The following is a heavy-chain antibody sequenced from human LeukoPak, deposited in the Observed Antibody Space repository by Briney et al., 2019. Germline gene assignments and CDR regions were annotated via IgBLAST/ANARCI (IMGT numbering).Heavy chain of an antibody. Sequence: ASVKVSCKASGYTLTDYYMHWVRQAPGHGLEWVAWINPSSGATTYAQKFQGRVTLTKDTSINTAYMELSRLTSDDTAMYYCAREANSWYHSWGQGTLVTVSS. V-gene: IGHV1-2*02. D-gene: IGHD2/OR15-2a*01. CDR2: INPSSGAT. CDR1: GYTLTDYY. J-gene: IGHJ4*02. CDR3: AREANSWYHS.